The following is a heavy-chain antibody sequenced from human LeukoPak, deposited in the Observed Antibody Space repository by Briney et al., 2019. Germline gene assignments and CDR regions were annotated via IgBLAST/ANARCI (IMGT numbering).Heavy chain of an antibody. CDR3: ARHVGMIWFDP. J-gene: IGHJ5*02. CDR2: IYYSGST. CDR1: GGSISSSSYY. D-gene: IGHD2-21*01. Sequence: SETLSLTCTVSGGSISSSSYYWGWIRQPPGKGLEWIGSIYYSGSTYYNPSLKSRVTISVDTSKNQFSLKLSSVTAADTAVYYYARHVGMIWFDPWGQGTLVTVSS. V-gene: IGHV4-39*01.